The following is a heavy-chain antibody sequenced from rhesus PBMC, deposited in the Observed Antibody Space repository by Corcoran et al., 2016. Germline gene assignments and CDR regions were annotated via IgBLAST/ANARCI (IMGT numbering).Heavy chain of an antibody. CDR2: IGGSSCST. D-gene: IGHD4-23*01. J-gene: IGHJ2*01. V-gene: IGHV4-127*01. Sequence: QVQLQESGPGVVKPSETLSLTCAVSGGSISGYYLWSWIRQPPGKGLEWMGYIGGSSCSTKYNPSLKSRVTISKDTYKNQCSLKLSSVTAADTAVYYCAHASSNYDWYFELWGPGTPITISS. CDR3: AHASSNYDWYFEL. CDR1: GGSISGYY.